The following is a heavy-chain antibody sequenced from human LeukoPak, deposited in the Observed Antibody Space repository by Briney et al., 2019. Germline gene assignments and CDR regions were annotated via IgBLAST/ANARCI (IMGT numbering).Heavy chain of an antibody. V-gene: IGHV1-46*01. CDR1: GYSFTYHY. D-gene: IGHD3-9*01. CDR3: ARALYYDILTGYHPGLDV. J-gene: IGHJ6*04. CDR2: INPSDGST. Sequence: ASVKVSCKASGYSFTYHYMHWLRQAPGQGLEWIGIINPSDGSTTYAQKFQGRVTMTRDMSTSTVYMKLSSLRSEDTAVYYCARALYYDILTGYHPGLDVWGKGTTVTISS.